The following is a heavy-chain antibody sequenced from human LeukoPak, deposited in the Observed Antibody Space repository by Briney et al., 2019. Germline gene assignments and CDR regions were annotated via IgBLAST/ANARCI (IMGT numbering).Heavy chain of an antibody. CDR2: NNAGNGNT. CDR3: ARAQRPGIAVAGHDY. J-gene: IGHJ4*02. V-gene: IGHV1-3*01. CDR1: GYTFTSYA. Sequence: ASVKVSCKASGYTFTSYAMHWVRQAPGQRLEWMGWNNAGNGNTKYSQKFQGRVTITRDTSASTAYMELSSLRSEDTAVYYCARAQRPGIAVAGHDYWGQGTLVTVSS. D-gene: IGHD6-19*01.